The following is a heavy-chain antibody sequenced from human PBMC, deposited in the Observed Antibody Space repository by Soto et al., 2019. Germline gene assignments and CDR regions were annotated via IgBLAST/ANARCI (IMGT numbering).Heavy chain of an antibody. J-gene: IGHJ4*02. CDR3: AKDQEYYDILTGYYPFDY. Sequence: VRQAPGKGLEWVSAISGSGGSTYYADSVKGRFTISRDNSKNTLYLQMNSLRAEDTAVYYCAKDQEYYDILTGYYPFDYWGQGTLVTVSS. V-gene: IGHV3-23*01. CDR2: ISGSGGST. D-gene: IGHD3-9*01.